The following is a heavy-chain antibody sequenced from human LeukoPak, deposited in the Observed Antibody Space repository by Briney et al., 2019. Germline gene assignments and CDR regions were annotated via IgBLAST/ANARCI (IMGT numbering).Heavy chain of an antibody. Sequence: ASVKVSCKASGYTFTNYAMNWVRQAPGQGLEWMGWINPNSGGTNYAQKFQGRATMTRDTSISTAYMELSRLRSDDTAVYYCARATYYYGSGSFDPWGQGTLVTVSS. CDR1: GYTFTNYA. D-gene: IGHD3-10*01. V-gene: IGHV1-2*02. CDR2: INPNSGGT. CDR3: ARATYYYGSGSFDP. J-gene: IGHJ5*02.